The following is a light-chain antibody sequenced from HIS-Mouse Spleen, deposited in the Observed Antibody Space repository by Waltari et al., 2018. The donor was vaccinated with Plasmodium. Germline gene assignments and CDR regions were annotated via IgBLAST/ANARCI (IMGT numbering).Light chain of an antibody. J-gene: IGLJ2*01. CDR1: SLRSYY. Sequence: SSELTQDPAVSVALGQTVRITCHGDSLRSYYASWYQQKPGQAPVLGIYGKNNRPSGIPDRFSGSSAGNTASLTITGAQAEDEADYYCNSRDSSGTHGVFGGGTKLTVL. CDR2: GKN. CDR3: NSRDSSGTHGV. V-gene: IGLV3-19*01.